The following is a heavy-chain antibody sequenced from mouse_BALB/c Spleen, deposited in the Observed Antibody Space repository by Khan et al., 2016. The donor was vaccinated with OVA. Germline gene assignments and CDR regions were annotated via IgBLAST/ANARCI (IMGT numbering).Heavy chain of an antibody. CDR2: ISSGGSYT. V-gene: IGHV5-6*01. D-gene: IGHD1-1*02. Sequence: EVELVESGGDLVKPGGSLKLSCAASGFTFSTYGMSWVRQTPDKRLEWVATISSGGSYTYYRDSVKGRFTISRDNAKNTLYLQMSSLKSEDTAIDYCARLAYYYNSEGFAYWGQGLWSLSLQ. CDR1: GFTFSTYG. J-gene: IGHJ3*01. CDR3: ARLAYYYNSEGFAY.